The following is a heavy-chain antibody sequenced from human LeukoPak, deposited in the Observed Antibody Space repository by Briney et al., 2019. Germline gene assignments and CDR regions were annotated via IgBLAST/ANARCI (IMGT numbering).Heavy chain of an antibody. V-gene: IGHV1-8*01. CDR2: MNPNSGNT. CDR3: ARGYRVAAAGTVKTPAGY. J-gene: IGHJ4*02. D-gene: IGHD6-13*01. CDR1: GYTFTSYD. Sequence: ASVKVSCKASGYTFTSYDINWVRQATGQGLEWMGWMNPNSGNTGYAQKFQGRVTMTRNTSISTAYMELSSLRSEDTAVYYCARGYRVAAAGTVKTPAGYWGQGTLVTVSS.